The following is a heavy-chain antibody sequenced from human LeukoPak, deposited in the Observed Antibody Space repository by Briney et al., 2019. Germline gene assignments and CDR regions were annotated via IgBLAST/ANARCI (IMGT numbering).Heavy chain of an antibody. CDR1: GFTFTSFA. V-gene: IGHV3-23*01. D-gene: IGHD3-10*01. J-gene: IGHJ4*02. Sequence: PGGSLRLSCAASGFTFTSFAMSWVRQAPGKGLEWVSTISGTGGSTFYADSVKGRFTISRDNSKNTLYLQMNSLRAEDTAVYWCAKRRNYYASDGFSVDYWGQGTLVTVSS. CDR3: AKRRNYYASDGFSVDY. CDR2: ISGTGGST.